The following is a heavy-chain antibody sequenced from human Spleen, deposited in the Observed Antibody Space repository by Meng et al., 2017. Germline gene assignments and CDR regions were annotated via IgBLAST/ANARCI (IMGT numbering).Heavy chain of an antibody. V-gene: IGHV2-5*01. CDR3: ARTYGTTDY. D-gene: IGHD2-2*01. CDR1: GFSLSSSGVG. J-gene: IGHJ4*02. Sequence: QITLKESGPTLVNPTQTLTLTCTFSGFSLSSSGVGFGWIRQPPGKALEWLALIYWNDDKRYRPSLERRLTITKDTSKNQVLLKMANMDPVDTATYYCARTYGTTDYWGQGALVTVSS. CDR2: IYWNDDK.